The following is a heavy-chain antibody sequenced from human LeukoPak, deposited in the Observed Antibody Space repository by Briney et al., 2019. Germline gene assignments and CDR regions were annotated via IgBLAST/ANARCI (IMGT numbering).Heavy chain of an antibody. Sequence: SETLSLTCTVSGASISSSSYSWGWIRQPPGKGLEWIGSIYYSGSAYYNPSLKSRVTMSVDTSKNQFSLKLSSVTAADTAVYYCARGPAAMSEQLYFDYWGQGTLVTVSS. CDR2: IYYSGSA. D-gene: IGHD6-13*01. J-gene: IGHJ4*02. CDR1: GASISSSSYS. V-gene: IGHV4-39*07. CDR3: ARGPAAMSEQLYFDY.